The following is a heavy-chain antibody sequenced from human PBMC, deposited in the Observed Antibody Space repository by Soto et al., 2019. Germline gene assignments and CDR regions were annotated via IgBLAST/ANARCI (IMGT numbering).Heavy chain of an antibody. CDR1: GYSFTSYW. CDR2: IDPSDSYT. J-gene: IGHJ6*02. D-gene: IGHD6-13*01. CDR3: ARRTAAAGIYYGMDV. Sequence: LGESLKISCKGSGYSFTSYWISWVRQMPGKGLEWMGRIDPSDSYTNYSPSFQGHVTISADKSISTAYLQWSSLKASDTAMYYCARRTAAAGIYYGMDVWGQGTTVTVSS. V-gene: IGHV5-10-1*01.